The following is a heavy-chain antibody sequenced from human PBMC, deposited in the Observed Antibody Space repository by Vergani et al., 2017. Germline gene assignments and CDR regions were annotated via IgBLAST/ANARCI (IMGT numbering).Heavy chain of an antibody. CDR2: ISSNGGST. CDR1: GFTFSSYA. V-gene: IGHV3-64*01. D-gene: IGHD3-10*01. CDR3: ARKVSSGGFFDY. Sequence: EVQLVESGGGLVQPGGSLRLSCAASGFTFSSYAMHWVRQAPGKGLEYVSAISSNGGSTYYANSVKGRFTISRDNSKNTLYLQMGSLRAEDMAVYYCARKVSSGGFFDYWGQGTLVTVSS. J-gene: IGHJ4*02.